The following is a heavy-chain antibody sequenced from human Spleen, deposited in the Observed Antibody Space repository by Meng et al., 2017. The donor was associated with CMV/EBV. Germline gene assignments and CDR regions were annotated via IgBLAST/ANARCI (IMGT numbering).Heavy chain of an antibody. CDR1: GITFSTYA. J-gene: IGHJ5*02. CDR3: AKDLDSSGYYSNWLDP. CDR2: IDTGGSST. D-gene: IGHD3-22*01. Sequence: GESLKISCAASGITFSTYAMNWVRQAPGKGLEWVSLIDTGGSSTYYADSVKGRFTISRDNSKNTLYLQMNSLRAEDTAVYYCAKDLDSSGYYSNWLDPWGQGTLVTVSS. V-gene: IGHV3-23*03.